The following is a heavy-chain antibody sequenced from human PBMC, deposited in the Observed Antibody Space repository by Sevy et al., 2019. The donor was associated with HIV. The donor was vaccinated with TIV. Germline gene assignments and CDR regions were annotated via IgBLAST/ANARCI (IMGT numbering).Heavy chain of an antibody. CDR2: MTPSSRET. D-gene: IGHD3-10*01. CDR1: GYTFTSYD. V-gene: IGHV1-8*01. Sequence: ASVKVSCKASGYTFTSYDINWVRQAAGQGLEWVGWMTPSSRETGYAQNFEGRITMTGDTSISTAYLELSSLTSEDTAVYFCARNLYGSGTFDYWGQGTLVTVSS. CDR3: ARNLYGSGTFDY. J-gene: IGHJ4*02.